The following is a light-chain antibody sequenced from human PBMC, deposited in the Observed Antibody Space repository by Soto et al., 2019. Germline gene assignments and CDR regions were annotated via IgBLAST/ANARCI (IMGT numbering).Light chain of an antibody. J-gene: IGLJ3*02. CDR1: GSDFGRYNR. CDR3: SSFTTSDTWV. V-gene: IGLV2-18*02. CDR2: EVT. Sequence: QSALTQPPSVSGSPGQSVTISCTGTGSDFGRYNRVSWYHHTPGTAPKLLIYEVTNRPSGVPDRFSGSRSGNTASLTISGLQAEDDADYYCSSFTTSDTWVLGGGTKLTVL.